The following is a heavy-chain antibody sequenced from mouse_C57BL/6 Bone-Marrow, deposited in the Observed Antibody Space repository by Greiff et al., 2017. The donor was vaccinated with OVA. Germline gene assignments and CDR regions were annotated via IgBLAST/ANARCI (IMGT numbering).Heavy chain of an antibody. CDR3: ARGGGGSPYYYAMDY. Sequence: QVQLQQSGAELARPGASVKLSCKASGYTFTSYGISWVKQRTGQGLEWIGEIYPRSGNTYYNEKFKGKATLTADKSSSTAYMELRSLTSEYSAVYFCARGGGGSPYYYAMDYWGQGTSVTVSS. D-gene: IGHD1-1*02. J-gene: IGHJ4*01. V-gene: IGHV1-81*01. CDR1: GYTFTSYG. CDR2: IYPRSGNT.